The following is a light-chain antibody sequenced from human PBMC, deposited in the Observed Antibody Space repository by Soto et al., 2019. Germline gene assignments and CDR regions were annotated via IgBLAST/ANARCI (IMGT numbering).Light chain of an antibody. Sequence: EIVLTQSPATLSLSPGERATLSCRASQSVSSYLAWYQQKPGQAPRLLIYDASNRATGIPAWFSGSGSGTDFTLTIDSLEPEEFAVDYWQQRSNRYTFGQGTKLEIK. CDR2: DAS. CDR3: QQRSNRYT. J-gene: IGKJ2*01. V-gene: IGKV3-11*01. CDR1: QSVSSY.